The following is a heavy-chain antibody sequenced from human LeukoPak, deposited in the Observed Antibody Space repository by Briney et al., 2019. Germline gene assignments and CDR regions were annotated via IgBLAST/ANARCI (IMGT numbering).Heavy chain of an antibody. D-gene: IGHD1-7*01. V-gene: IGHV3-30*18. CDR3: ANSGGNWNYAGDY. CDR1: GFTFSSYG. Sequence: PGGSLRLSCAASGFTFSSYGMHWVRQAPGKGLEWVAVISYDGSNKYYADSVKGRFTISRDNSKNTLYLQMNSLRAEDTAVYYCANSGGNWNYAGDYWGQGTLVTVSS. CDR2: ISYDGSNK. J-gene: IGHJ4*02.